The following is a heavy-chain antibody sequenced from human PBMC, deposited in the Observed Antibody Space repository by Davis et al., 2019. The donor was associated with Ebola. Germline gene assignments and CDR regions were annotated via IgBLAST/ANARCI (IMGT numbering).Heavy chain of an antibody. CDR3: VGGRWLI. Sequence: SETLSLTCAVYGGSFSGYYWSWIRQPPGKGLEWIGYIYHSGSTNYNPSLKSRVTISVDTSKNQFSLKLSSVIAAATAVYYRVGGRWLIWGRGTMVTVSS. CDR1: GGSFSGYY. CDR2: IYHSGST. J-gene: IGHJ3*02. D-gene: IGHD5-24*01. V-gene: IGHV4-34*01.